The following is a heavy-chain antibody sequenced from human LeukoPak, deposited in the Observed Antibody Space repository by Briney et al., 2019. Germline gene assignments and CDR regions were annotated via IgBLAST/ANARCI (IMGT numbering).Heavy chain of an antibody. CDR1: GYTFTSYD. D-gene: IGHD4-17*01. CDR2: MNPNSGNT. CDR3: ARVGSYNYGDYGYYYYYMDV. Sequence: ASVKVSCKASGYTFTSYDINWVRQATGQGLEWMGWMNPNSGNTGYAQKFQGRVTITRNTSISTAYMELSSLRSEDTVVYYCARVGSYNYGDYGYYYYYMDVWGKGTTVTVSS. J-gene: IGHJ6*03. V-gene: IGHV1-8*03.